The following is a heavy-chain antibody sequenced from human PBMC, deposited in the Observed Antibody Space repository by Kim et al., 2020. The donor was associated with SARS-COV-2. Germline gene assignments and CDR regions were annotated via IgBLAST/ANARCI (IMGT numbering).Heavy chain of an antibody. V-gene: IGHV3-21*01. D-gene: IGHD6-19*01. CDR3: ARDSIAVAGLMTN. CDR2: ISSSSSYI. J-gene: IGHJ4*02. Sequence: GGSLRLSCAASGFTFSSYSMNWVRQAPGKGLEWVSSISSSSSYISYADSVKGRFTISRDNAKNSLYLQMNSLRAEDTAVYYCARDSIAVAGLMTNCGQGTPVTVSS. CDR1: GFTFSSYS.